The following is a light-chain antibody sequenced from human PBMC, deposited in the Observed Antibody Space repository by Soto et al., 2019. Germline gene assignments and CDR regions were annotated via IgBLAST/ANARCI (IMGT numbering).Light chain of an antibody. CDR2: AAS. CDR1: QSVTSSY. Sequence: EIVLTQSPGTLSLSPGERATLSCRASQSVTSSYLAWYQRKPGQAPRLLIFAASTRATGIPDRFSGSESGTDFKLTISRLEPVAFALYYCQQYGSTPPSFGQGTKVLIK. V-gene: IGKV3-20*01. CDR3: QQYGSTPPS. J-gene: IGKJ2*01.